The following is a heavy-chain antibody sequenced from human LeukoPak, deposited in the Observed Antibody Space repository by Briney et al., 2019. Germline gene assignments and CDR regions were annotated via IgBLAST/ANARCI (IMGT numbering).Heavy chain of an antibody. CDR2: IDHRDSYT. Sequence: GGSLRISCKGSGYLFTSYGISWVRQMPGKGLEWMGRIDHRDSYTNYSPSFQGHVTISADKSISTAYLQWSSLKASDTAMYYCASGPLGIVATFEDWGQGTLVTVSS. D-gene: IGHD5-12*01. CDR1: GYLFTSYG. CDR3: ASGPLGIVATFED. V-gene: IGHV5-10-1*01. J-gene: IGHJ4*02.